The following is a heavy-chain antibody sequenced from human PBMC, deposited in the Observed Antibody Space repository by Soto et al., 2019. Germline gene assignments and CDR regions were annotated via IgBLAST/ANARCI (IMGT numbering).Heavy chain of an antibody. V-gene: IGHV4-39*01. CDR2: IYYSGST. CDR3: ARHTPAISISDH. Sequence: SETLSLTCTVSGGSISSSTYYWGWIRQPPGKGLEWIGSIYYSGSTYYNPSLKSRVTISVDTSKNQFSLKLSSVTAADTAVYYCARHTPAISISDHWGQGTLVTVSS. D-gene: IGHD2-15*01. J-gene: IGHJ4*02. CDR1: GGSISSSTYY.